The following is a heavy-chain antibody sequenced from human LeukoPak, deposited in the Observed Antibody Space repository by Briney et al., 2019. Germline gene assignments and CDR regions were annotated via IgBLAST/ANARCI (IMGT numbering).Heavy chain of an antibody. V-gene: IGHV4-39*01. CDR2: IYYSGST. Sequence: PSETLSLTCAVYGGSFSGYYWGWIRQPPGKGLEWIGSIYYSGSTYYNPSLKSRVTISVDTSKNQFSLKLSSVTAADTAVYYCARLEGYCSGGSCYSLSWFDPWGQGTLVTVSS. J-gene: IGHJ5*02. CDR1: GGSFSGYY. CDR3: ARLEGYCSGGSCYSLSWFDP. D-gene: IGHD2-15*01.